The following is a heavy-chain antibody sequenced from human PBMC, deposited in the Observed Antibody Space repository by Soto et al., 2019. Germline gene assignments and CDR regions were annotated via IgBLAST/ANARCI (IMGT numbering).Heavy chain of an antibody. D-gene: IGHD3-22*01. V-gene: IGHV3-53*01. CDR2: IYSGGST. CDR1: GFTVSSNY. CDR3: ARDLGLGYDSSAEAPSDGMDV. J-gene: IGHJ6*02. Sequence: GGSLRLSCAASGFTVSSNYMSWVRQAPGKGLEWVSVIYSGGSTYYADSVKGRFTISRDNSKNTLYLQMNSLRAEDTAVYYCARDLGLGYDSSAEAPSDGMDVWGQGTTVTVSS.